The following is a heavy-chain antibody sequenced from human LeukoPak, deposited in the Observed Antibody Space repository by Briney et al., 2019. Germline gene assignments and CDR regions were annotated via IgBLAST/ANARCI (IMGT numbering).Heavy chain of an antibody. J-gene: IGHJ3*02. CDR1: GFTFSTYW. CDR3: AKGKDYYDSSGYYYTNAFDI. Sequence: GGSLRLSCAASGFTFSTYWMSWVRQAPGKGLEWVANIKQDGSEKYYVDSVKGRFTISRDNSKNTLSMQMNSLRAEDTAVYYCAKGKDYYDSSGYYYTNAFDIWGQGTMVTVSS. V-gene: IGHV3-7*01. CDR2: IKQDGSEK. D-gene: IGHD3-22*01.